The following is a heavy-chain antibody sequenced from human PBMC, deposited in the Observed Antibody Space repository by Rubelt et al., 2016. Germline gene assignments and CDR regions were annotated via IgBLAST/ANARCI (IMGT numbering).Heavy chain of an antibody. J-gene: IGHJ4*02. CDR3: VGHVLTKSGGDY. D-gene: IGHD4-23*01. CDR2: IYPTDSET. Sequence: KPGESLKISCKGSGYSFTTYYIGWVRQMPGKGLEWMGTIYPTDSETRYSPSFQGQVTISADKSINTAYLQWSSLKASDTAMYYCVGHVLTKSGGDYWGQGTLVTVSS. V-gene: IGHV5-51*01. CDR1: GYSFTTYY.